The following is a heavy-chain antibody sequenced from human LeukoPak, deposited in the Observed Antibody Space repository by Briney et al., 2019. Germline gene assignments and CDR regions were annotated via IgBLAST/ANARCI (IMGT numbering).Heavy chain of an antibody. CDR1: GFTFSSYA. CDR2: ISYDGSNK. V-gene: IGHV3-30-3*01. CDR3: AAQYSSSWYEPTYYYYGMDV. D-gene: IGHD6-13*01. Sequence: GGSLRLSCAASGFTFSSYAMHWVRQAPGKGLEWVGVISYDGSNKYYADSVKGRFTIARDNSKNTLYLQMNSLRAEDTAVYYCAAQYSSSWYEPTYYYYGMDVWGQGTTVTVSS. J-gene: IGHJ6*02.